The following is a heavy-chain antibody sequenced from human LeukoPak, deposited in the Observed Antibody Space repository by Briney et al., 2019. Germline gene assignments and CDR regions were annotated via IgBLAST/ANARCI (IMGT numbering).Heavy chain of an antibody. J-gene: IGHJ4*02. D-gene: IGHD5-24*01. CDR1: GYTFTSYA. Sequence: ASVKVSCKASGYTFTSYAMHWVRQAPGQRLEWMGIINPSGGSTSYAQKFQGRVTMTRDTSTSTVYMELSSLRSEDTAVYYCARLLDGYNQLGYWGQGTLVTVSS. CDR2: INPSGGST. CDR3: ARLLDGYNQLGY. V-gene: IGHV1-46*01.